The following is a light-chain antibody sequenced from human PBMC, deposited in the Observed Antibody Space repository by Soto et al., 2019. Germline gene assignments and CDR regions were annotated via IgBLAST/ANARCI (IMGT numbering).Light chain of an antibody. J-gene: IGLJ1*01. V-gene: IGLV2-8*01. CDR1: SSDVGGYDY. CDR3: CSYAGSSTYV. CDR2: EVS. Sequence: QSVLTQPPSASGSPGQSVTISCTGTSSDVGGYDYVSWYQQHPGKAPKLMIYEVSKRPSGVPDRFSGSKSGNTASLTVSGLQAEDEADYYCCSYAGSSTYVFGTGTNVTVL.